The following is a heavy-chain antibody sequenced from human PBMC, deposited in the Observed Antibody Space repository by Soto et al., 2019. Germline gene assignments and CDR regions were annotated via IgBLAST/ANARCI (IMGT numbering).Heavy chain of an antibody. D-gene: IGHD2-21*02. Sequence: QVQLQESGPGLVKPSQTLSLTCTVSGGSISSGGYYWSWIRQHPGKGLEWIGYIYYSGSTYYNPPLQSRVTISVHTSKNQFSLKLSSVTAADTAVYDCARVFGDHVRYFDYWGQGTLVTVSS. J-gene: IGHJ4*02. CDR2: IYYSGST. CDR1: GGSISSGGYY. V-gene: IGHV4-31*03. CDR3: ARVFGDHVRYFDY.